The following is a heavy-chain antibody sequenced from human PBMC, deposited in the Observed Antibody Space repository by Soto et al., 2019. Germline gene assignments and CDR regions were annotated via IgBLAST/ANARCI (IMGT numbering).Heavy chain of an antibody. CDR2: IYYSGST. CDR1: GGSISSYY. V-gene: IGHV4-59*01. D-gene: IGHD1-1*01. J-gene: IGHJ6*02. CDR3: AREGTTVDSYYYYGMDV. Sequence: QVQLQESGPGLVKPSETLSLTCTVSGGSISSYYWSWIRQPPGKGLERIGTIYYSGSTNYNPSPKTRVTMSVDTSKSQFYLKLSSVTAADTAVYYCAREGTTVDSYYYYGMDVWGQGTTVTVSS.